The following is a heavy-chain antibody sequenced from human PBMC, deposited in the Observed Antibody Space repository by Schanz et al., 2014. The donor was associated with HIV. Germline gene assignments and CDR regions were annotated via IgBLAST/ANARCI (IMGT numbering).Heavy chain of an antibody. D-gene: IGHD5-18*01. CDR1: GFTFNTYG. CDR3: ARGLPADY. J-gene: IGHJ4*02. Sequence: QVQLVESGGGVVQPGRSLRLTCAASGFTFNTYGMHWVRQAPGKGLEWVAGISYDGVNVYYADSVKGRFTFSRDNSKNTLYLQMNSLRAEDTAVYYCARGLPADYWGQGTLVTVSS. V-gene: IGHV3-30*03. CDR2: ISYDGVNV.